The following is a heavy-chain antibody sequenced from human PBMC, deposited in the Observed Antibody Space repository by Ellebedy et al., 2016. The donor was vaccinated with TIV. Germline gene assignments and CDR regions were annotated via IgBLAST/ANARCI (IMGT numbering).Heavy chain of an antibody. CDR2: IYYSGST. V-gene: IGHV4-59*08. D-gene: IGHD6-19*01. CDR3: ARRLVAGSPNSFDI. J-gene: IGHJ3*02. CDR1: GGSITSYY. Sequence: SETLSLTCTVSGGSITSYYWTWIRQPPGKGLEWIAYIYYSGSTNYNPSFKSRVTISVDTSKNQFSLKVTSVTAADTAVYYCARRLVAGSPNSFDIWGQGTMVTVSS.